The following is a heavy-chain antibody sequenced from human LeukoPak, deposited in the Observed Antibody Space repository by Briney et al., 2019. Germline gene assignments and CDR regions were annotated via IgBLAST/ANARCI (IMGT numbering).Heavy chain of an antibody. V-gene: IGHV3-30-3*01. CDR3: ARDAYSSGFFDY. D-gene: IGHD6-19*01. Sequence: PGGSLSLSCAASGFTFSSYAMHWVRQAPGKGLEWVAVISYDGSNKYYADSVKGRFTISRDNSKNTLYLQMNSLRAEDTAVYYCARDAYSSGFFDYWGQGTLVTVSS. CDR2: ISYDGSNK. CDR1: GFTFSSYA. J-gene: IGHJ4*02.